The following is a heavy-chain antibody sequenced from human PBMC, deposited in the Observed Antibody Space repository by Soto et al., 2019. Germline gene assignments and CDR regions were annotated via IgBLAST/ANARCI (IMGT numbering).Heavy chain of an antibody. V-gene: IGHV4-59*08. J-gene: IGHJ5*02. CDR2: IYYSGST. CDR1: GGSISSYY. Sequence: PSETLSLTCTVSGGSISSYYWSWIRQPPGKGLEWIGYIYYSGSTNYNPSLKSRVTISVDTSKNQFSLKLSSVTAADTAVYYCVRLGYYDILSWFDPWGQGTLVTVSS. CDR3: VRLGYYDILSWFDP. D-gene: IGHD3-9*01.